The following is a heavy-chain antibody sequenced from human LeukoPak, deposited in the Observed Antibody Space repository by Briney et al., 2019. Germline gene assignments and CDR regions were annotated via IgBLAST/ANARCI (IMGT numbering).Heavy chain of an antibody. J-gene: IGHJ6*02. Sequence: GGSLRLSCAASGFTFSGYGMHWVRQAPGKGLEWVAVIWYDGSNKYYADSVKGRFTISRDNSKNTLYLQMNSLRAEDTAVYYCARESRDCSGGSCYWYYYYYGMDVWGQGTTVTVSS. D-gene: IGHD2-15*01. CDR2: IWYDGSNK. V-gene: IGHV3-33*01. CDR1: GFTFSGYG. CDR3: ARESRDCSGGSCYWYYYYYGMDV.